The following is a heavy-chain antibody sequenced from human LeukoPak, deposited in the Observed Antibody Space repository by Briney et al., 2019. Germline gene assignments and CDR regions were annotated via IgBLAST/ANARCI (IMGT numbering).Heavy chain of an antibody. V-gene: IGHV4-34*01. CDR1: GASFSGYY. Sequence: PSETLSLTCAVYGASFSGYYWSWIRQPPGKGLGWIGEINHSGSTNYHPSLKSRGTISVDTSKNQFSLKLSSVAAAAAAVYYCARVRSSSSNYYYYMDVWGKGTTVTISS. D-gene: IGHD6-13*01. CDR3: ARVRSSSSNYYYYMDV. CDR2: INHSGST. J-gene: IGHJ6*03.